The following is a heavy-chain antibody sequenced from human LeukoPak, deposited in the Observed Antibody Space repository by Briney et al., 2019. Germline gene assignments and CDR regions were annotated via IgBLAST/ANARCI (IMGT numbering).Heavy chain of an antibody. CDR1: GYTFTSYA. J-gene: IGHJ5*02. V-gene: IGHV1-3*01. D-gene: IGHD2-8*01. CDR2: INAGNGDT. CDR3: ARDLSYGQGWFDP. Sequence: ASVTVSCKASGYTFTSYAMHWVRQPPGQGLEWMGWINAGNGDTKYSQKFQGRVTITRDTSASTAYMGLSSLRSEDTAVYYCARDLSYGQGWFDPWGQGTLVTVSS.